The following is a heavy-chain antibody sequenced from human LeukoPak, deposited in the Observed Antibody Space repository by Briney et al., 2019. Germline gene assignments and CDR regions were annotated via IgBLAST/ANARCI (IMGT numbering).Heavy chain of an antibody. Sequence: GASVKVSCKASGYTFTSYGISWVRQAPGQGLEWMGWISAYNGNTNYAQKPQGRVTMTTDTSTSTAYMELRSLRSDDTAVYYCARDGGTYYYDSSGDLNAFDIWGQGTMVTVSS. V-gene: IGHV1-18*01. CDR2: ISAYNGNT. D-gene: IGHD3-22*01. CDR1: GYTFTSYG. J-gene: IGHJ3*02. CDR3: ARDGGTYYYDSSGDLNAFDI.